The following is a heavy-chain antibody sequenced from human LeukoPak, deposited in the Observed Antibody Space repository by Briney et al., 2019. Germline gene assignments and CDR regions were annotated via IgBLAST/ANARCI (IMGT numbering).Heavy chain of an antibody. Sequence: KTSETLSFNCAVYGYSISSGYYWGWVRQPPGKGLEWIGSIYHSGSTSYNPSLKSRVTISIDTSRNQFSLKLSSVTAADTATYSCATTVRADDAFDIWGQGTMVTVSS. CDR2: IYHSGST. J-gene: IGHJ3*02. D-gene: IGHD4-11*01. CDR1: GYSISSGYY. V-gene: IGHV4-38-2*01. CDR3: ATTVRADDAFDI.